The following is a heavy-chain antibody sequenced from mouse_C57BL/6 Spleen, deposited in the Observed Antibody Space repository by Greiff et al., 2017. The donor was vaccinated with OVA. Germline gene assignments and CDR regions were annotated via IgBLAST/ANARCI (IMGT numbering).Heavy chain of an antibody. Sequence: QVQLQQPGTELVKPGASVKLSCKASGYTFTSYWMHWVKQRPGQGLEWIGEIDPSDSYTNYNQKFKGKATLTVDTSSSTAYMQLSSLTSEDSAVYYCARNYYGSMDYWGQGTSVTVSS. CDR1: GYTFTSYW. J-gene: IGHJ4*01. CDR3: ARNYYGSMDY. V-gene: IGHV1-69*02. D-gene: IGHD1-2*01. CDR2: IDPSDSYT.